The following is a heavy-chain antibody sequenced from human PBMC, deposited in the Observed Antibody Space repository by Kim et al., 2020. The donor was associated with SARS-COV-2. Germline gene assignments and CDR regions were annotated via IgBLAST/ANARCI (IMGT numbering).Heavy chain of an antibody. V-gene: IGHV4-38-2*02. CDR1: GYSISSGYY. D-gene: IGHD2-15*01. CDR3: ARLGYCSGGSCYLVQNLGYWYFDL. J-gene: IGHJ2*01. Sequence: SETLSLTCTVSGYSISSGYYWGWIRQPPGKGLEWIGSIYHSGSTYYNPSLKSRVTISVDTSKNQFSLKLSSVTAADTAVYYCARLGYCSGGSCYLVQNLGYWYFDLWGRGTLVTVSS. CDR2: IYHSGST.